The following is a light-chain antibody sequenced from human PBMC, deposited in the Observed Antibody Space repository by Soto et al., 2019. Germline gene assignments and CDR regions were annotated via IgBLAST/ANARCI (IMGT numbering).Light chain of an antibody. CDR1: SSNVGAGYD. CDR2: DNS. V-gene: IGLV1-40*01. Sequence: QAVLTQPPSVSGAPGQRVTISCTGSSSNVGAGYDVHWYQHLPGTAPKLLIYDNSNRPSGVPDRFSGSKSGTSASLAITGLRAEDEADYYCQSYDTSLRGWVFGGGTKVTVL. J-gene: IGLJ3*02. CDR3: QSYDTSLRGWV.